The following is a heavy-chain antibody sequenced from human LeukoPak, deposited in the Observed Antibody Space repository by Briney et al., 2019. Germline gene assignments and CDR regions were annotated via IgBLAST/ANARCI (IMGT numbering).Heavy chain of an antibody. Sequence: SXTLSLTCTVSGGSISSGDYYWSWIRQPPGKGLEWIGYIYYSGSTYYNPCLKSRFTISVDTSKNQFSLKLSSVTAADTAVYYCARSGYCSSTSCYTVDYYYMDVWGKGTTVTVSS. CDR3: ARSGYCSSTSCYTVDYYYMDV. CDR2: IYYSGST. J-gene: IGHJ6*03. D-gene: IGHD2-2*02. CDR1: GGSISSGDYY. V-gene: IGHV4-30-4*08.